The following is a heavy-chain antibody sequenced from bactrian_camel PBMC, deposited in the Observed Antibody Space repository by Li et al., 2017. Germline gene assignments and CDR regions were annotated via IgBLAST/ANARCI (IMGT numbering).Heavy chain of an antibody. Sequence: HVQLVESGGGSVQPGGSLRLSCAGSGFTSATHCMGWFRQAPGREREGIGALGTDGVSAIAPSLKGRATISKDSASDILYLQMDSLTPEDSAEYYCAARDQRCGWYIYQLRPTDFSFWGQGTQVTVS. CDR2: LGTDGVS. J-gene: IGHJ6*01. V-gene: IGHV3S1*01. CDR3: AARDQRCGWYIYQLRPTDFSF. D-gene: IGHD6*01. CDR1: GFTSATHC.